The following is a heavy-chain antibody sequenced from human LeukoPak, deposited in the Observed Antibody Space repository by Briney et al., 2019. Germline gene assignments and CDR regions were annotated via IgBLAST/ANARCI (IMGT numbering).Heavy chain of an antibody. CDR3: ATGDLSYDAFDI. CDR1: GYTLTELS. V-gene: IGHV1-24*01. CDR2: FDPEDGET. Sequence: ASVKVSCKVSGYTLTELSMHWVRQAPGKGLEWMGGFDPEDGETIYAQKFQGRVTMTEDTSTDTAYMELSSLRSEDTAAYYCATGDLSYDAFDIWGQGTMVTVSS. D-gene: IGHD5-24*01. J-gene: IGHJ3*02.